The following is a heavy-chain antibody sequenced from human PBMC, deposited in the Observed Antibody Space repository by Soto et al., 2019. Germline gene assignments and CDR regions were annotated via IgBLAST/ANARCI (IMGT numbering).Heavy chain of an antibody. CDR3: ASRYCTNGVCYPPYYGMDV. V-gene: IGHV1-18*01. D-gene: IGHD2-8*01. CDR2: TSAYNGNT. CDR1: GYTFTSYG. Sequence: ASVKVSCKASGYTFTSYGISWVRQAPGQGLEWMGWTSAYNGNTNYAQKLQGRVTMTTDTSTSTAYMELRSLRSDDTAVYYCASRYCTNGVCYPPYYGMDVWGQGTTVTVSS. J-gene: IGHJ6*02.